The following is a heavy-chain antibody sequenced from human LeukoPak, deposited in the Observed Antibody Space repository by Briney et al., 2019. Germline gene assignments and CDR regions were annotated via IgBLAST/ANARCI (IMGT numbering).Heavy chain of an antibody. D-gene: IGHD2-15*01. V-gene: IGHV3-23*01. CDR2: ISGSGGST. CDR1: GFTFSSYA. CDR3: AKETVVVVAATTDAFDI. J-gene: IGHJ3*02. Sequence: PAGSLRLSCAASGFTFSSYAMSWVRQAPGKGLEWVSGISGSGGSTHYADSVKDRFTISRDNSKNTLYLQMNSLRAEDTAAYYCAKETVVVVAATTDAFDIWGQGTTASVSS.